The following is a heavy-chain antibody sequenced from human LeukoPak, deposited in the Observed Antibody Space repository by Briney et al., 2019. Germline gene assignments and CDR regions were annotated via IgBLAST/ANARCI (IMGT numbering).Heavy chain of an antibody. D-gene: IGHD2-15*01. Sequence: NPSETLSLTCTVSGGSISSYYWSWIRQPPGKGLEWIGYIYYSGSTNYNPSLKSRVTISVDTSKNQFSLKLSSVTAADTAVYYCARGLLQYYFDYWGQGTLVTVSS. CDR3: ARGLLQYYFDY. CDR1: GGSISSYY. J-gene: IGHJ4*02. V-gene: IGHV4-59*01. CDR2: IYYSGST.